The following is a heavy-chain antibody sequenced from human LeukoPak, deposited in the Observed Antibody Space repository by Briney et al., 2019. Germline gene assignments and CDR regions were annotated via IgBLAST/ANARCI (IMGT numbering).Heavy chain of an antibody. Sequence: GESLRISCKASGYTFTGYYMHWVRQAPGQGLEWMGWINPNSGGTNYAQKFQGWVTMTRDTPISTAYMELSRLRSDDTAVYYCARDHDPRNSSNSLLGYWGQGTLVTVSS. CDR3: ARDHDPRNSSNSLLGY. V-gene: IGHV1-2*04. CDR1: GYTFTGYY. CDR2: INPNSGGT. J-gene: IGHJ4*02. D-gene: IGHD2-2*01.